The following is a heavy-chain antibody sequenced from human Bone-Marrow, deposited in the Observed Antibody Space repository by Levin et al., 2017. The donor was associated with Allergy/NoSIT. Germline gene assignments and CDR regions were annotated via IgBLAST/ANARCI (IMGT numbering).Heavy chain of an antibody. CDR3: ARKTLGDYSHYDDAFDI. CDR1: HGSISSYY. D-gene: IGHD4-11*01. V-gene: IGHV4-59*01. J-gene: IGHJ3*02. Sequence: KASETLSLTCTVSHGSISSYYWSWIRQPPGKGLEWIGYIFYSGTTDYNPSLKSRVTISMDTSKKQFSLKLSSVTAADTAIYYCARKTLGDYSHYDDAFDIWGQGTMVTVSS. CDR2: IFYSGTT.